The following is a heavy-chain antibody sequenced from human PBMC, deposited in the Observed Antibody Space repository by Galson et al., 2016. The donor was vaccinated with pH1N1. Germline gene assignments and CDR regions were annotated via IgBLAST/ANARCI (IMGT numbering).Heavy chain of an antibody. J-gene: IGHJ4*02. V-gene: IGHV2-5*05. CDR2: IYWDDDK. Sequence: PALVKPPQTLTLTCTFSGFSLSTSGVGVGWIRQPPGKALEWLALIYWDDDKRYGPSLKSRLTITKDTSKNQVVLIMTNMDPVATATYYCAHTGFGEFLGYFDYWGQGTLVTVSS. D-gene: IGHD3-10*01. CDR1: GFSLSTSGVG. CDR3: AHTGFGEFLGYFDY.